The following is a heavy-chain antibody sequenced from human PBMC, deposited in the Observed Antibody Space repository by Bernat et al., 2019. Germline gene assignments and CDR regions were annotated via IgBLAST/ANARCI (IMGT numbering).Heavy chain of an antibody. D-gene: IGHD3-16*01. CDR2: ISYDGSNK. CDR1: GFTFSSYA. V-gene: IGHV3-30-3*01. Sequence: QVQLVESGGGVVQPGRSLRLSCAASGFTFSSYAMHWVRQAPGKGLEWVAVISYDGSNKYSADSVKGRFTISRDNSKNTLYLQMNSLRAEDTAVYYCARDLGLMGYFDYWGQGTLVTVSS. CDR3: ARDLGLMGYFDY. J-gene: IGHJ4*02.